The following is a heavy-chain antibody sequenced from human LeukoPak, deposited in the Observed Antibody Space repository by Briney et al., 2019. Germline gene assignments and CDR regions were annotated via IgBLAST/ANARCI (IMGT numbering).Heavy chain of an antibody. CDR3: ARGGYSSRQSFYGMDV. V-gene: IGHV5-51*01. J-gene: IGHJ6*02. CDR2: NNPGDYYT. D-gene: IGHD6-13*01. Sequence: KRGESLKISCKGSGYSFTSYWIGWVRQMPGKGLEWMGINNPGDYYTRYSPSYQGQVTISADKSISTAYQQWSSLKASDTAMYYCARGGYSSRQSFYGMDVWGQGTTVTVPS. CDR1: GYSFTSYW.